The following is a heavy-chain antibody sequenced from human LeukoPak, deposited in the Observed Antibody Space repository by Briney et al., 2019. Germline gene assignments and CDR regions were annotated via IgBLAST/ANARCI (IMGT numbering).Heavy chain of an antibody. CDR2: ISSSSYI. V-gene: IGHV3-21*01. CDR3: ARDMSGVAGTRWFDP. D-gene: IGHD6-19*01. J-gene: IGHJ5*02. Sequence: PGGSLRLSCAASGFTFSSYSMNWVRQAPGKGLEWVSSISSSSYIYYADSVKGRFTISRDNAENSLYLQMNSLRAEDTAVYYCARDMSGVAGTRWFDPWGQGTLVTVSS. CDR1: GFTFSSYS.